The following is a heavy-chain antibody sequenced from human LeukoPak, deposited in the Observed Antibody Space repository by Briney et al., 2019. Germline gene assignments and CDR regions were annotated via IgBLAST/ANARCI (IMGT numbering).Heavy chain of an antibody. CDR1: GLTFSNAW. CDR3: AKGGNYDYVWGSYRFDC. CDR2: VLSRAGGGTI. D-gene: IGHD3-16*02. J-gene: IGHJ4*02. Sequence: GGSLRLSCAVSGLTFSNAWMNWVRQAPGKGLEWVGRVLSRAGGGTIDYAAPVKGRFTISRDDSKNALFLQMNSLRAEDTAVYYCAKGGNYDYVWGSYRFDCWGQGTLVTVSS. V-gene: IGHV3-15*07.